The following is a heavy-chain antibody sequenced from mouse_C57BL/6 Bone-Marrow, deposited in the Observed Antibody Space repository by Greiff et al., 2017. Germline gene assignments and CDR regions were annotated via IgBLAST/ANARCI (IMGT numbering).Heavy chain of an antibody. V-gene: IGHV14-4*01. Sequence: EVQVVESGAELVRPGASVKLSCTASGFNIKDDYMHWVKQRPEQGLEWIGWIDPENGDTEYASKFQGKATITADTSSNTAYLQLSSLTSEDTAVYYCTTDGNFPFAYWGQGTLVTVSA. CDR3: TTDGNFPFAY. J-gene: IGHJ3*01. CDR1: GFNIKDDY. D-gene: IGHD2-1*01. CDR2: IDPENGDT.